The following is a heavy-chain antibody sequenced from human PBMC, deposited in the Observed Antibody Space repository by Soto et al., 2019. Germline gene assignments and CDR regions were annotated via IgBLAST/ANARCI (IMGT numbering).Heavy chain of an antibody. CDR2: IIPIFGTA. CDR1: GGTFSSYA. V-gene: IGHV1-69*12. CDR3: XXXXXXXXXXX. J-gene: IGHJ4*02. Sequence: QVQLVQSGAEVKKPGSSVKVSCKASGGTFSSYAISWVRQAPGQGLEWMGGIIPIFGTANYAQKFQGRVTITADESTSTAYMELSSLXSXXXXXXXXXXXXXXXXXXXXGQGTLVTVSS.